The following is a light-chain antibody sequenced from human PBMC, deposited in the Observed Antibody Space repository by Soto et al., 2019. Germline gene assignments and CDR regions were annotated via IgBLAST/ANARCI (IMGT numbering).Light chain of an antibody. V-gene: IGLV2-23*02. CDR3: CSYAGNGAWV. CDR1: GGDVRNYDL. Sequence: QSALTQPASVSGSPGQSITISFAGSGGDVRNYDLLSWYQQIPGKAPKLIIFEVNSRPSGVSDRFSGSKSGNTASLTISGLQAEDEADFFCCSYAGNGAWVFGGGTKVTVL. CDR2: EVN. J-gene: IGLJ3*02.